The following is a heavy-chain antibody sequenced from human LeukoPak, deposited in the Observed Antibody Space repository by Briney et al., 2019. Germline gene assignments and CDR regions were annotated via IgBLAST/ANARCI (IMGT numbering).Heavy chain of an antibody. CDR2: ISAYNGNT. CDR1: GYTFTSYG. D-gene: IGHD1-20*01. CDR3: AREYNSLYYFDY. V-gene: IGHV1-18*01. J-gene: IGHJ4*02. Sequence: ASVKVSCKASGYTFTSYGISWVRQAPGQGLEWMGWISAYNGNTNYAQKLQGRVTMTTDTSTSTAYMELRSLRSGDTAVYYCAREYNSLYYFDYWGQGTLVTVSS.